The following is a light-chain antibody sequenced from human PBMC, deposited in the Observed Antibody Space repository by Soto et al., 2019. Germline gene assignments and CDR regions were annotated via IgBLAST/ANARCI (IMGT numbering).Light chain of an antibody. CDR3: CSYVGARTYV. Sequence: QSALTQPASVSGSPGQSITISCSGSISDVGSSGPVSWYQHHPGQVPKLIIYEGSRRPSGVSSRFSGSKTGNTASLTITGLQAEDEANHYCCSYVGARTYVFGTGTKSPS. V-gene: IGLV2-23*01. J-gene: IGLJ1*01. CDR2: EGS. CDR1: ISDVGSSGP.